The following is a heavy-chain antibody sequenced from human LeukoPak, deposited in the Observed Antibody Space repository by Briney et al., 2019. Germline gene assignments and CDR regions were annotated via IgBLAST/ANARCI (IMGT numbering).Heavy chain of an antibody. CDR1: GYTFTGYY. Sequence: GASVKVSCKASGYTFTGYYMHWVRQAPGQGLEWMGWINPNSGGTNYAQKFQGRVTMTRDTSISTAYMELSRLRSDDTAVYYCARAVPMVRGVVSAADYMDVWGKGTTVTISS. D-gene: IGHD3-10*01. V-gene: IGHV1-2*02. CDR3: ARAVPMVRGVVSAADYMDV. J-gene: IGHJ6*03. CDR2: INPNSGGT.